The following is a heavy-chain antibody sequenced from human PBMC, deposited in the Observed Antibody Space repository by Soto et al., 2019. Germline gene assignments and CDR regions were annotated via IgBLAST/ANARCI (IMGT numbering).Heavy chain of an antibody. CDR2: IIPIFGTA. J-gene: IGHJ5*02. D-gene: IGHD2-15*01. CDR1: GGTFSSYA. V-gene: IGHV1-69*13. Sequence: SVKVSCKASGGTFSSYAISWVRQAPGQGLEWMGGIIPIFGTANYAQKFQGGVTITADESTSTAYMELSSLRSEDTAVYYCARSYYCSGGSCYPNWFDPWGQGTLVTVSS. CDR3: ARSYYCSGGSCYPNWFDP.